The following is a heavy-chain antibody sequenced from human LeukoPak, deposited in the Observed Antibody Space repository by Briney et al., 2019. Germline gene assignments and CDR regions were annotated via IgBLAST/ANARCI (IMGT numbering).Heavy chain of an antibody. CDR2: ISGSGYST. Sequence: GGSLRLSCAASGFTFSHYGMSWVRQAPGKGLEWVSAISGSGYSTYYADSVKGRVTISGDNAKNTLYLQMNSLRAEDTAVYYCARSGRGGAFDIWGHGTMVTVSS. CDR1: GFTFSHYG. D-gene: IGHD1-26*01. V-gene: IGHV3-23*01. CDR3: ARSGRGGAFDI. J-gene: IGHJ3*02.